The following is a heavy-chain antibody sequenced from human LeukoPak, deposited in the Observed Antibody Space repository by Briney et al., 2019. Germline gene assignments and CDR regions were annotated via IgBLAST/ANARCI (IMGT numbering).Heavy chain of an antibody. CDR2: INHSGST. CDR1: GGSFGGYY. Sequence: SETLSLTCAVYGGSFGGYYWSWIRQPPGKGLEWIGEINHSGSTNYNPSLKSRVTISVDTSKNQFSLKLSSVTAADTAVYYCARFGDSSSLDYWGQGTLVTVSS. V-gene: IGHV4-34*01. J-gene: IGHJ4*02. CDR3: ARFGDSSSLDY. D-gene: IGHD6-6*01.